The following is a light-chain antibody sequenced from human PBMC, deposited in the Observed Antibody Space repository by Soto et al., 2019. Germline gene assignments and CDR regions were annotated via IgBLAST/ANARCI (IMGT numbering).Light chain of an antibody. Sequence: QSVLTQPASVSGSPGQSITISCTGTSSGVGGYNYVSWYQQHPGKAPKLMIYEVSNRPSGVSHRFSGSKSGNTASLTISGLQAEDEADYYCISYTNSITLYVFGTGTKVTVL. CDR1: SSGVGGYNY. CDR3: ISYTNSITLYV. CDR2: EVS. V-gene: IGLV2-14*01. J-gene: IGLJ1*01.